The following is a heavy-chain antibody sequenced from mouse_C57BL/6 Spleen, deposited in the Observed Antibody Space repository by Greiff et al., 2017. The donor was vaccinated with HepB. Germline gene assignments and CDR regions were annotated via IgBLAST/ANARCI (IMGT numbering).Heavy chain of an antibody. CDR3: ASDWDTFAY. CDR1: GYAFSSSW. CDR2: IYPGDGDT. D-gene: IGHD4-1*01. V-gene: IGHV1-82*01. J-gene: IGHJ3*01. Sequence: VKLQESGPELVKPGASVKISCKASGYAFSSSWMNWVKQRPGKGLEWIGRIYPGDGDTNYNGKFKGKATLTADKSSSTAYMQLSSLTSEDSAVYYCASDWDTFAYWGQGTLVTVSA.